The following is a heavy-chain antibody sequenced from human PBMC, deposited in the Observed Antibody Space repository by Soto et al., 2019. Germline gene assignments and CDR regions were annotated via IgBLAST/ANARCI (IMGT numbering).Heavy chain of an antibody. Sequence: ETLSLTCTVSGGSISSSSHYWGWIRQAPGKGLEWVSYISSSSSTIYYADSVKGRFTISRDNAKNSLYLEMNSLRADDTAVYYCATDLNWLNFWGQGTLVTVSS. V-gene: IGHV3-48*04. D-gene: IGHD6-19*01. CDR3: ATDLNWLNF. CDR1: GGSISSSS. CDR2: ISSSSSTI. J-gene: IGHJ4*02.